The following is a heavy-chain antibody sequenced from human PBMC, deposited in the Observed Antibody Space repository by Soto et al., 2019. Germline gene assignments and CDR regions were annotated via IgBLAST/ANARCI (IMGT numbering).Heavy chain of an antibody. V-gene: IGHV3-30*18. CDR3: PKGTAVAYQWFDP. J-gene: IGHJ5*02. CDR2: ISHDGSDR. D-gene: IGHD6-19*01. Sequence: GGSLRLSCAASGFTFSDYGMHWVRQAPGKGLEWVAAISHDGSDRYYADSVKGRFTISRDNSKNTLYLQMNSLRSEDTAIYYCPKGTAVAYQWFDPWGQGIMVTVSS. CDR1: GFTFSDYG.